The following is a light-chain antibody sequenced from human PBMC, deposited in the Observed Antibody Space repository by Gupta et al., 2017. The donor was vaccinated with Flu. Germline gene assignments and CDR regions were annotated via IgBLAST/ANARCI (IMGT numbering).Light chain of an antibody. J-gene: IGKJ2*03. V-gene: IGKV3-20*01. Sequence: GTLSLSPGERATLSCRASQSVSSNYFAWYQQKAGQAPRLLIYGASNRATGIPDRFSGSGSGTDFTLTISRLEPEDSAVYYCQHFNSPPYSFGQGTKLEIK. CDR3: QHFNSPPYS. CDR2: GAS. CDR1: QSVSSNY.